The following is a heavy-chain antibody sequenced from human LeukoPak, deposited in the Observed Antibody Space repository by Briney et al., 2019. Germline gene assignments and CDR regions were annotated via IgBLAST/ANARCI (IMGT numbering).Heavy chain of an antibody. V-gene: IGHV3-23*01. CDR1: GFTFSSYA. D-gene: IGHD1-26*01. J-gene: IGHJ4*02. Sequence: GGSLRLSCPASGFTFSSYAMSWVRQAPGKGLEWVSAISGSGGSTYYADSVKGRFTISRDNSKNTLYLQMNSLRAEDTAVYYCARPQVGATGLGFDYWGQGTLVTVSS. CDR3: ARPQVGATGLGFDY. CDR2: ISGSGGST.